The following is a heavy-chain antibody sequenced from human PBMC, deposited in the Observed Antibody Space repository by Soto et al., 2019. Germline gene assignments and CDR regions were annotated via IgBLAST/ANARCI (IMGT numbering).Heavy chain of an antibody. D-gene: IGHD4-17*01. CDR2: ISYDGSNK. V-gene: IGHV3-30-3*01. CDR3: ASHTGPATVTNGPAVY. CDR1: GFTFSSYA. Sequence: QVQLVESGGGVVQPGRSLRLSCAASGFTFSSYAMHWVRQAPGKGLEWVAVISYDGSNKYYADSVKGRFTISRDNSKNTLYLQMNSLRAEDTAVYYCASHTGPATVTNGPAVYWGQGTLVTVSS. J-gene: IGHJ4*02.